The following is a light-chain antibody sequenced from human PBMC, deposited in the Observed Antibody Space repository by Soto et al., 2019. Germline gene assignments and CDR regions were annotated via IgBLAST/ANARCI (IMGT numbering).Light chain of an antibody. J-gene: IGLJ2*01. CDR1: SSDVGGYNY. CDR3: SSFEASNNLL. V-gene: IGLV2-8*01. Sequence: QSVLTQPPSASGSPGQSVTISCTGTSSDVGGYNYVSWYQQHPGKAPKLMIYEVSKRPSGVPDRFTGSKSGNTASLTVSGFQVEDEADYYCSSFEASNNLLFGGGTKLTVL. CDR2: EVS.